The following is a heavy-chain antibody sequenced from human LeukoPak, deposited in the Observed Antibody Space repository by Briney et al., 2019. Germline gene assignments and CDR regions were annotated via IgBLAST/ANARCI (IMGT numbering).Heavy chain of an antibody. CDR2: INHSGST. Sequence: PSETLSLTCAVYGGSFSGYHWSWIRQPPGKGLEWIGEINHSGSTNYNPSLKSRVTISVDTSKNQFSLKLSSVTAADTAVYYCARGCIAAVPYYFDYWGQGTLVTVSS. D-gene: IGHD6-13*01. J-gene: IGHJ4*02. CDR1: GGSFSGYH. V-gene: IGHV4-34*01. CDR3: ARGCIAAVPYYFDY.